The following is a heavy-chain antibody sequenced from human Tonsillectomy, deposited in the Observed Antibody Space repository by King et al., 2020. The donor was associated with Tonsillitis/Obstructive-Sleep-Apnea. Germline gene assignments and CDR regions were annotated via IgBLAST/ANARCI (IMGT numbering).Heavy chain of an antibody. V-gene: IGHV1-69*09. CDR3: AADNRVAHSTGTIDSYDNMDV. Sequence: QLVQSGAEVKKPGSSVKVSCKASGGTFSSYAISWVRQAPGQGPEWMGRIIPLLDVANYAQKFQGRVTITADKSTSTAYMDLSSLTSEDTAVYYCAADNRVAHSTGTIDSYDNMDVWGKGTTVTVPS. CDR1: GGTFSSYA. D-gene: IGHD3-3*01. J-gene: IGHJ6*03. CDR2: IIPLLDVA.